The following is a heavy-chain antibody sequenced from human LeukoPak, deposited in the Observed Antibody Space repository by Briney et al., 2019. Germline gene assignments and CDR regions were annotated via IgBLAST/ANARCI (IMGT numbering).Heavy chain of an antibody. CDR3: AKPGPQYYFDY. Sequence: GGSLGLSCAASGFTFSSYGMHWVRQAPGKGLEWVAVISYDGSNKYYADSVKGRFTISRDNSKNTLYLQMNSLRAEDTAVYYCAKPGPQYYFDYWGQGTLVTVSS. V-gene: IGHV3-30*18. CDR1: GFTFSSYG. CDR2: ISYDGSNK. J-gene: IGHJ4*02. D-gene: IGHD4-11*01.